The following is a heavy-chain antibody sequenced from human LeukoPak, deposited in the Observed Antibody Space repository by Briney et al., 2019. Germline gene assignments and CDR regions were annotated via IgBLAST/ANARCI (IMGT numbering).Heavy chain of an antibody. CDR3: ARARRSGQQSYYFDY. CDR2: LRSDGATT. V-gene: IGHV3-64*02. J-gene: IGHJ4*02. D-gene: IGHD6-19*01. Sequence: GGSLRLSCAASGFTFRSFAMHWVRQTPGKGLEYVSALRSDGATTYYADSVKGRFIISRDSSKNTVYLQMGSLRSEDTGVYYCARARRSGQQSYYFDYWGQGTPVIVSS. CDR1: GFTFRSFA.